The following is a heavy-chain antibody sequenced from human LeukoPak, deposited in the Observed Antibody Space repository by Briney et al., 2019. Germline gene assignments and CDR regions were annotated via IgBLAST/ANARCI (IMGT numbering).Heavy chain of an antibody. CDR2: IKEDGSVK. V-gene: IGHV3-7*01. CDR1: GFTFSSYA. CDR3: ARGGSESDY. Sequence: PGGSLRLSCAASGFTFSSYAMSWVRQAPGKGLEWVANIKEDGSVKHCVDSVKGRFTISRDNAKNSLYLQMNSLRAEDTAVYYCARGGSESDYWGQGTLVTVSS. J-gene: IGHJ4*02.